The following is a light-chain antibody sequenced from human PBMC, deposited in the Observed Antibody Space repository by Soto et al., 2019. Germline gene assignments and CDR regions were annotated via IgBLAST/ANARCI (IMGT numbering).Light chain of an antibody. CDR1: QSLSSY. V-gene: IGKV3-11*01. CDR2: DAS. Sequence: EIVLTQSPATLSLSPGERATLSCRASQSLSSYLAWYQQKRGQAPRLLIYDASKRATGIPARFSGCGSGTDFTLSISSLEPEDFAVYYCQQRSDWPLTFGGGTKVETK. J-gene: IGKJ4*01. CDR3: QQRSDWPLT.